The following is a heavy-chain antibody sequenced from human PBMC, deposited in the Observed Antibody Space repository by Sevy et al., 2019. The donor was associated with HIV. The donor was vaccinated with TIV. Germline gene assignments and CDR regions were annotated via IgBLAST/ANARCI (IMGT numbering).Heavy chain of an antibody. V-gene: IGHV4-39*01. CDR1: GGSINSNSYY. CDR2: IYYSGST. CDR3: ARRWIVVVARAFDI. Sequence: ETLSLTCTVSGGSINSNSYYWGWIRQPPGKGLEWIGSIYYSGSTYYNTSLKSRVTISVDTSNNQFSLKLRSVTAADTAVYYCARRWIVVVARAFDIWGQGTMVTVSS. D-gene: IGHD2-15*01. J-gene: IGHJ3*02.